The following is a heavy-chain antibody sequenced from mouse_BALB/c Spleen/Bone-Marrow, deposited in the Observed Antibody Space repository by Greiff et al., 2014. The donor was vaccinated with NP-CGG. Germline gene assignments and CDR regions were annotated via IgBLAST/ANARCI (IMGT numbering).Heavy chain of an antibody. D-gene: IGHD3-1*01. CDR1: GFSLTSFG. CDR2: IWAGGST. CDR3: ARAGSGFFDF. Sequence: QVQLQQSGPGLVAPSQSLSITCTVSGFSLTSFGVHWVRQPPGKGLEWLGVIWAGGSTNYNSALMSRLSISKDSSQSQVFLKMNSLQTGDSAIYYCARAGSGFFDFWGQGTTLIVSS. J-gene: IGHJ2*01. V-gene: IGHV2-9*02.